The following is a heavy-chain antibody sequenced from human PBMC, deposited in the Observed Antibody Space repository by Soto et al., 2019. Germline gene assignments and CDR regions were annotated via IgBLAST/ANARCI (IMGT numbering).Heavy chain of an antibody. V-gene: IGHV4-4*02. Sequence: QVQLQESGPGLVQPSGTLSLTCAVSGGSITGSHWWNWVRQPPGKGLEWIGAVYHSGTTNFNPSLKSRVTISVDKTHDPLSLNLYSVTDADTAVYYCVRDAPFPSVGDTKSWYFDLWGRGALVIVSS. D-gene: IGHD1-26*01. CDR1: GGSITGSHW. CDR3: VRDAPFPSVGDTKSWYFDL. CDR2: VYHSGTT. J-gene: IGHJ2*01.